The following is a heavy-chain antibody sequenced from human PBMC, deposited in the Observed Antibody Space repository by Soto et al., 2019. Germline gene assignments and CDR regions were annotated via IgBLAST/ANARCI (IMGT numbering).Heavy chain of an antibody. Sequence: VQLVESGGGLVQPGRSLRLSCAASGFTFDDYAMHWVRQAPGKGLEWVSGISWNSGSIGYADSVKGRFTISRDNAKNSLYLQMNSLRAEDTALYYCAKDRGRYYDSSGYPWLWGQGTMVTVSS. D-gene: IGHD3-22*01. CDR1: GFTFDDYA. CDR2: ISWNSGSI. V-gene: IGHV3-9*01. J-gene: IGHJ3*01. CDR3: AKDRGRYYDSSGYPWL.